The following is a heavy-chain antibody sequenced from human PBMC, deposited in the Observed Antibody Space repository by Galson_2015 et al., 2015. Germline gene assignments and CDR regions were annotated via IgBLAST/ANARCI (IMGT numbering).Heavy chain of an antibody. J-gene: IGHJ1*01. CDR2: ISSSSTT. Sequence: SLRLSCATSGFTFSSHSMNWVRQAPGKGLEWVSYISSSSTTYYADSVKGRFTISRDNAKDSLFLQMDSLRDEDTAVYYCASGKYFQFWGQGTLVTVSS. V-gene: IGHV3-48*02. CDR3: ASGKYFQF. D-gene: IGHD1-14*01. CDR1: GFTFSSHS.